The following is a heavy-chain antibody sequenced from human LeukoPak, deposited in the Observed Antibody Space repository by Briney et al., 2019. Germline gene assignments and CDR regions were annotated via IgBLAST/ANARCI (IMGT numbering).Heavy chain of an antibody. CDR1: GFTFSSYW. D-gene: IGHD4-17*01. J-gene: IGHJ4*02. CDR3: ARRAYGDDSFDY. V-gene: IGHV3-74*01. Sequence: GGSLRLSCAASGFTFSSYWMHWVRQAPGKGPAWVSRINSDGSTTSYADSVKGRFTTSRDNAKNTLYLQMNSLRAEDTAMYYCARRAYGDDSFDYWGQGTLVTVSS. CDR2: INSDGSTT.